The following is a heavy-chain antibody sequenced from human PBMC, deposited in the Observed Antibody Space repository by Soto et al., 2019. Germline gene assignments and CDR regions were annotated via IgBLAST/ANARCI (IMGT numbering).Heavy chain of an antibody. J-gene: IGHJ4*02. CDR3: ARLATRYYFDY. Sequence: ASETLSLTCTVSGGSISSYYWSWIRQPPGKGLEWIGYIYYSGSTNYNPSLKSRVTISVDTSKNQFSLKMSSVTAADTAVYYCARLATRYYFDYWCQGTLVTVSS. CDR2: IYYSGST. V-gene: IGHV4-59*01. CDR1: GGSISSYY. D-gene: IGHD1-1*01.